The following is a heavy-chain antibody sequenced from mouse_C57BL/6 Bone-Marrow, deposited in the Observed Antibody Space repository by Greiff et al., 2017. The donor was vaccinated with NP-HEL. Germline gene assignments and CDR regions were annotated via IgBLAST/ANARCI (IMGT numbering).Heavy chain of an antibody. CDR1: CYHFYSYL. V-gene: IGHV1-5*01. Sequence: VQLQPSGAVLAKPGASVKMFCQTSCYHFYSYLLHPVKTRAGPGFEMNGAIFPGNSDTSYNQKFKGKAKLTAVTSASTAYMELSSLTNEDSAVYYCTRHRGYFDVWGTGTTVTVSS. J-gene: IGHJ1*03. CDR3: TRHRGYFDV. CDR2: IFPGNSDT.